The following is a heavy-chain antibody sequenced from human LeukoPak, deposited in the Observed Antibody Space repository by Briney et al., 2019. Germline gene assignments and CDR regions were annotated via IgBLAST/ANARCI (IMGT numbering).Heavy chain of an antibody. V-gene: IGHV3-48*02. Sequence: PGGSLRLSCAASGFTFSSYSMNWVRQAPGKGLEWVSYISSSSSTIYYADSVKGRFTISRDNAKNSLYLQMNSLRDEDTAVYYCARDRTAYSYGTLFDYWGQGTLVTVSS. CDR1: GFTFSSYS. J-gene: IGHJ4*02. D-gene: IGHD5-12*01. CDR3: ARDRTAYSYGTLFDY. CDR2: ISSSSSTI.